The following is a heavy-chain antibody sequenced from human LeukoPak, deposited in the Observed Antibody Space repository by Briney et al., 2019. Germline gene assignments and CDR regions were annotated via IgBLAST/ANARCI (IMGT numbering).Heavy chain of an antibody. CDR3: ARDRDYFGLGSYYMEDS. J-gene: IGHJ4*02. CDR1: GYTFTNYY. V-gene: IGHV1-46*01. CDR2: INPSGGST. D-gene: IGHD3-10*01. Sequence: ASVKVSCKASGYTFTNYYMHWVRQAPGQGLEWMGIINPSGGSTNYAQKFQGRVTMTRDTSTSTVYMELSSLRSEDTAVYYCARDRDYFGLGSYYMEDSWGQGTLVTVSS.